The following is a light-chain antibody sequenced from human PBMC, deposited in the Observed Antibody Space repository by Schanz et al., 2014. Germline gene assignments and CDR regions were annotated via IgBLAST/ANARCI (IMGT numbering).Light chain of an antibody. V-gene: IGLV2-8*01. Sequence: QSALTQPPSASGSPGQSVTISCTGTSSDVGGYNYVSWYQQHPGKAPKLMIYEVSKRPSGVPDRFSGSKSGNTASLTVSGLHFEDEADYFCASYAGSNDVLFGGGTKVTVL. CDR3: ASYAGSNDVL. CDR2: EVS. J-gene: IGLJ2*01. CDR1: SSDVGGYNY.